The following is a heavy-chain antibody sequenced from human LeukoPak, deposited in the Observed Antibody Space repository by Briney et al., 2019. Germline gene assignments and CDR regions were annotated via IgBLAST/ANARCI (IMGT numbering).Heavy chain of an antibody. V-gene: IGHV3-30-3*01. J-gene: IGHJ4*02. CDR2: ISYDGSNK. D-gene: IGHD3-22*01. CDR3: AWTYYYDSSGPLLTGYYFDY. CDR1: GFTFSSYA. Sequence: GSLRLSCAASGFTFSSYAMHWVRQAPGKGLEWVAVISYDGSNKYYADSVKGRFTISRDNSKNTLYLQMNSLRAEDTAVYYCAWTYYYDSSGPLLTGYYFDYWGQGTLVTVSS.